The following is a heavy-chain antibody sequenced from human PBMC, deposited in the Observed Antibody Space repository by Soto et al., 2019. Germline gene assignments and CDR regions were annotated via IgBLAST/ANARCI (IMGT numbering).Heavy chain of an antibody. CDR1: GYTFTSYG. D-gene: IGHD2-2*01. Sequence: ASVKVSCKASGYTFTSYGISWVRQAPGQGLEWMGWISAYNGNTNYAQKLQGRVTMTTDTSTSTAYMELRTLRSDDTAVQYCAREHPPQDFVVVPAATTPALFDYWGQGTLVTVSS. CDR3: AREHPPQDFVVVPAATTPALFDY. J-gene: IGHJ4*02. V-gene: IGHV1-18*01. CDR2: ISAYNGNT.